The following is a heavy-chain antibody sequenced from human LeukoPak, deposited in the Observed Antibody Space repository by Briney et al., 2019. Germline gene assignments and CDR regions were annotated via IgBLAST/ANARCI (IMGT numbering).Heavy chain of an antibody. V-gene: IGHV1-2*06. CDR2: INPNSGGT. D-gene: IGHD2-8*01. J-gene: IGHJ4*02. Sequence: ASVKVSCKASGYTFTGYYMHWVRQAPGQGREWMGRINPNSGGTNYAQKFQGRVTMTRDTSISTAYMELSRLRSDDTAVYYCARVSCTNGVCHYRDFDYWGQGTLVTVSS. CDR1: GYTFTGYY. CDR3: ARVSCTNGVCHYRDFDY.